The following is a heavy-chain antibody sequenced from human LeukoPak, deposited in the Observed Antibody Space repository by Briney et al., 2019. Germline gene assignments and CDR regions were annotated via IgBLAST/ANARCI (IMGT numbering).Heavy chain of an antibody. CDR2: IIPILGIA. CDR1: GGTFSSYA. V-gene: IGHV1-69*04. Sequence: SVKVSCKASGGTFSSYAISWVRQAPGQGLEWMGRIIPILGIANYAQKFQGRVTITADKSTSTAYMELSSLRSEDTAVYYCARGRDGYNWYYFDYWGQGTLVTVSS. J-gene: IGHJ4*02. D-gene: IGHD5-24*01. CDR3: ARGRDGYNWYYFDY.